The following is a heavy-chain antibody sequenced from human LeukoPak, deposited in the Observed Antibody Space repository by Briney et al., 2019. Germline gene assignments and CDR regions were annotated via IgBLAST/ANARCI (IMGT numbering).Heavy chain of an antibody. CDR3: ARMGYCSGLMCLNDY. CDR2: IDGRGTT. CDR1: GDSVRSFY. V-gene: IGHV4-4*07. Sequence: SETLSLTCTVSGDSVRSFYWTWLRQPAGKGLEWIGRIDGRGTTTYNPSLAGRLTMSIDTSKNQFSLKLTSVTAADTAIYYCARMGYCSGLMCLNDYWGQGALVTVSS. D-gene: IGHD2-15*01. J-gene: IGHJ4*01.